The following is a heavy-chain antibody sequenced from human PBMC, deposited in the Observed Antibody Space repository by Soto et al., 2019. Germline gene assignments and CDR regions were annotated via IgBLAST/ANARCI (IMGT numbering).Heavy chain of an antibody. CDR1: GFTFSSYA. D-gene: IGHD4-4*01. Sequence: QVQLVESGGGVVEPGRSLRLSCAASGFTFSSYAMHWVRKAPGKGLERVAVISYDGSNKYYADSVKGRFTISRDNSKNTLYLQMNSLRAEDTAVYYCARPLWRDDYNWGYFDLWGRGTLVTVSS. J-gene: IGHJ2*01. CDR2: ISYDGSNK. V-gene: IGHV3-30-3*01. CDR3: ARPLWRDDYNWGYFDL.